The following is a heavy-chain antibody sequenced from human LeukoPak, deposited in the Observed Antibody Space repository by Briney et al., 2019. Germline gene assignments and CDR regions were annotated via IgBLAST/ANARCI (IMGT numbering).Heavy chain of an antibody. J-gene: IGHJ4*01. Sequence: KASETLSLTCTVSGGSINNYYWSWIRQPAGKGLEWIGRIQTSGTTRYNSSLESRVTMSVDTSKNQFSLKVTSVTAADTAVYYCARRFPGGYGDYFDYWGHGILVTV. D-gene: IGHD4-17*01. CDR2: IQTSGTT. CDR3: ARRFPGGYGDYFDY. CDR1: GGSINNYY. V-gene: IGHV4-4*07.